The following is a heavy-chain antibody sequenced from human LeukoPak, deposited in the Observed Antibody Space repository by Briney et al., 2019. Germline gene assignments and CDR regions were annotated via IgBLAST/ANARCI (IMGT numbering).Heavy chain of an antibody. Sequence: QPGGSLRLSCAASGFTFRNYAMSWVRQAPGKGLEWVSGISASGGSTYYADSVTGRFTISRDSSKNTLYLQMNTLSAEDTAVYYCAKGFGIAGSYYPFDPWGQGTLVTVSS. CDR1: GFTFRNYA. D-gene: IGHD3-10*01. J-gene: IGHJ5*02. CDR3: AKGFGIAGSYYPFDP. V-gene: IGHV3-23*01. CDR2: ISASGGST.